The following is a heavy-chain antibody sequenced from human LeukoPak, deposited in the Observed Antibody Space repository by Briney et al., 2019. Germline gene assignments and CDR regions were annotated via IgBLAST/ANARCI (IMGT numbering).Heavy chain of an antibody. CDR2: ISSSSSYI. CDR1: GFSFISYS. D-gene: IGHD4-17*01. J-gene: IGHJ4*02. V-gene: IGHV3-21*01. Sequence: GGSLRLSCAASGFSFISYSMHWVRQAPGKGLEWVSSISSSSSYIYYADSVKGRFTISRDNAKNSLYLQMNSLRAEDTAVYYCARARSYGDHGDYWGQGTLVTVSS. CDR3: ARARSYGDHGDY.